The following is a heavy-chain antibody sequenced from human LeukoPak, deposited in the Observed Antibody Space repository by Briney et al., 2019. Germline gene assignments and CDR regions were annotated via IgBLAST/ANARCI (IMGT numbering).Heavy chain of an antibody. CDR3: ASGEYSSTDY. J-gene: IGHJ4*02. Sequence: PSETLSLTCAVYGGSCSGYYWSWIRQPPGKGLEWIGEINHSGSTNYNPSLKSRVTISVETSKNQFSLKLSSVTAADTAVYYCASGEYSSTDYWGQGTLVTVSS. D-gene: IGHD6-6*01. CDR1: GGSCSGYY. CDR2: INHSGST. V-gene: IGHV4-34*01.